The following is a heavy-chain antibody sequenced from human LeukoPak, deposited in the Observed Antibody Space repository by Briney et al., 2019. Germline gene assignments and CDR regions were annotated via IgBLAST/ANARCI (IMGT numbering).Heavy chain of an antibody. CDR1: GFTFSSYW. CDR3: ARDQRYCSSSSCPWEPFDY. D-gene: IGHD2-2*01. Sequence: PGGSRRLSCAATGFTFSSYWMSWVRQAPGKGLEWVANIKQDGSEKYYVDSVKGRFTISRDNAKNSLYLQMNSLRAEDTAVYYCARDQRYCSSSSCPWEPFDYWGQGTLVTVSS. J-gene: IGHJ4*02. CDR2: IKQDGSEK. V-gene: IGHV3-7*05.